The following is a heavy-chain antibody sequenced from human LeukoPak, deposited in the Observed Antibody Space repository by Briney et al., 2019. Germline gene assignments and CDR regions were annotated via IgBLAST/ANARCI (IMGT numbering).Heavy chain of an antibody. V-gene: IGHV4-34*01. CDR2: INHSGST. CDR1: GGSISSYY. J-gene: IGHJ4*02. D-gene: IGHD6-13*01. Sequence: SETLSLTCTVSGGSISSYYWSWIRQPPGKGLEWIGEINHSGSTNYNPSLKSRVAISVNTSKNQFSLKLSSVTAADTAVYYCARHVAAAGRAVDYWGQGTLVTVSS. CDR3: ARHVAAAGRAVDY.